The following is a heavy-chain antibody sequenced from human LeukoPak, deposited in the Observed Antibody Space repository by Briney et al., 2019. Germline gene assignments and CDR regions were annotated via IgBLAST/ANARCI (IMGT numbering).Heavy chain of an antibody. J-gene: IGHJ4*02. CDR2: MNPNSGNT. CDR1: GYTFTGYY. Sequence: ASVKVSCKASGYTFTGYYMHWVRQATGQGPEWMGWMNPNSGNTGYVQRFQGRVTMTRNTSISTAYMELNSLRSEDTAVYFCGRGRGNGRPENYFDYWGQGTLVTVSS. CDR3: GRGRGNGRPENYFDY. D-gene: IGHD2-8*01. V-gene: IGHV1-8*02.